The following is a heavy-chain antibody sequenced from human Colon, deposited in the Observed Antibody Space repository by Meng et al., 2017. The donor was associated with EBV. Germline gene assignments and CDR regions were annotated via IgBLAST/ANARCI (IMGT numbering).Heavy chain of an antibody. D-gene: IGHD2-21*01. CDR3: ASFDHIPRRNYFDY. CDR1: GGSMSSGNYY. Sequence: QVQLQASGRGLVEPSHTLSLTCTVSGGSMSSGNYYWSWIRQPPGKGLEWIGYIHHSGSAYYNPSLKSRVSISVDTSKSQFSLNLNSMTAADTAVYYCASFDHIPRRNYFDYWGQGTLVTVPS. J-gene: IGHJ4*02. CDR2: IHHSGSA. V-gene: IGHV4-30-4*01.